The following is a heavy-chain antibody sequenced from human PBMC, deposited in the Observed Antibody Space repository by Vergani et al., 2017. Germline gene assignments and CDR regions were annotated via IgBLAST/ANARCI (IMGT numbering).Heavy chain of an antibody. D-gene: IGHD6-19*01. CDR3: ARAQMRYSSGWQQVIGY. Sequence: QVQLVQSGAEVKKPGASVKVSCKASGGTFSSYAISWVRQAPGQGLEWMGRIIPIFGTANYAQKFQGRVTITADESTSTAYMELSSLRSEDTAVYYCARAQMRYSSGWQQVIGYWGQGTLVTVSS. CDR1: GGTFSSYA. CDR2: IIPIFGTA. V-gene: IGHV1-69*15. J-gene: IGHJ4*02.